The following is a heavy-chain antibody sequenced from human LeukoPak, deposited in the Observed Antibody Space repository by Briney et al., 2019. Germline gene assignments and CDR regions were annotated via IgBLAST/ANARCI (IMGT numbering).Heavy chain of an antibody. V-gene: IGHV1-3*01. CDR1: GYTFTSYA. J-gene: IGHJ4*02. CDR3: ARDGYCSGGSCYPTDY. CDR2: INAGNGNT. D-gene: IGHD2-15*01. Sequence: ASVKVSCKASGYTFTSYAMHWVRQAPGQGLEWMGWINAGNGNTKYSQKFQGRVTITRDTSASTAYMELSSLRSEDTAVYYCARDGYCSGGSCYPTDYWGQGTLVTVSS.